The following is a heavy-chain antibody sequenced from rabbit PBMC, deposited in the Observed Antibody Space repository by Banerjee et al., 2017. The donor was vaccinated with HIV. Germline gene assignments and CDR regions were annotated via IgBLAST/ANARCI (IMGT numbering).Heavy chain of an antibody. CDR1: GFSFSSYC. J-gene: IGHJ4*01. V-gene: IGHV1S45*01. CDR3: ARTGISGYHDFFNL. CDR2: IYTGSSGAS. D-gene: IGHD1-1*01. Sequence: QEQLEESGGDLVKPGASLTLTCTASGFSFSSYCVCWVRQAPGKGLEWIACIYTGSSGASYYASWAKGRFTISKTSSSTVDLQMTSLTAADTATYFCARTGISGYHDFFNLWGPGTLVTVS.